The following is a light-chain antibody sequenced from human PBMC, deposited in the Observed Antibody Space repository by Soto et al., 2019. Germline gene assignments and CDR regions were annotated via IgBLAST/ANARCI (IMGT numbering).Light chain of an antibody. Sequence: QSVLTQPASLSGSPGQSITISCTGTSSDIVAYDYVSWFQQHPGKAPKLMISEVNNRPSGVSNRFSGSKSGTSASLAISGLRSEDEADYYCAAWDDSLSGPVFGGGTKVTVL. V-gene: IGLV2-14*01. CDR2: EVN. CDR1: SSDIVAYDY. CDR3: AAWDDSLSGPV. J-gene: IGLJ3*02.